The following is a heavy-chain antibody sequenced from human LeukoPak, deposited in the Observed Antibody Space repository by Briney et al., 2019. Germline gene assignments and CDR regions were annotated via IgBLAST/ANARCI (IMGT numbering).Heavy chain of an antibody. V-gene: IGHV3-66*01. J-gene: IGHJ4*02. Sequence: GGSLRLFCAASGFTVGNNYMSWVRQAPGKGLEWVSVIHSGGGAYYVESVRGRFTISRDNSKNTLHLQMNSLRAEDTAVYYCARNYYGRGAFAYWGQGTLVTVSS. CDR3: ARNYYGRGAFAY. CDR1: GFTVGNNY. D-gene: IGHD3-10*01. CDR2: IHSGGGA.